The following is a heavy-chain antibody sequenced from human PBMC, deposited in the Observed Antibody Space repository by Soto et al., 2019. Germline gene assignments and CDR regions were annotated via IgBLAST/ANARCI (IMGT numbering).Heavy chain of an antibody. CDR2: IFPGDRDT. V-gene: IGHV5-51*03. CDR1: GYRFSDYW. CDR3: ARREEFDS. J-gene: IGHJ4*02. Sequence: EVQLVQSGPEVKKAGDSLTISCRVFGYRFSDYWIGWVRQMPGKGLEWMGIIFPGDRDTAYSPSFQGRITISVDKSIDTAYLQWKTLKASDSANYFFARREEFDSWAQGTLVTVSS.